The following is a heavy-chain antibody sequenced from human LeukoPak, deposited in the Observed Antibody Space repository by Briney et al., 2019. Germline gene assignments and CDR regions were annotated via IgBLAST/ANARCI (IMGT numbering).Heavy chain of an antibody. Sequence: ASVKVSCKASGYTFTGYYMHWVRQAPGQGLEWMGWINPNSGGTNYAQKFQGRVTMTRDTSISTAYMELSRLRSDDTAVYYCARGKHDYGDYYYYYYYMDVWGKGTTVTVSS. CDR3: ARGKHDYGDYYYYYYYMDV. CDR2: INPNSGGT. D-gene: IGHD4-17*01. CDR1: GYTFTGYY. J-gene: IGHJ6*03. V-gene: IGHV1-2*02.